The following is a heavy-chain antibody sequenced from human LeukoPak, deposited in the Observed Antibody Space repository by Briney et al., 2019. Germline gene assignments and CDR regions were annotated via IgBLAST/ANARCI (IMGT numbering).Heavy chain of an antibody. CDR1: GFTFGSYA. CDR2: ISGSGDST. Sequence: GGSLRLSCAASGFTFGSYAMSWVRQAPGKGLEWVSVISGSGDSTYHADSVKGRFTISRDNAKNSLYLQMNSLRAEDTAVYYCARNNIATWLTHWGQGTLVTVSS. V-gene: IGHV3-23*01. J-gene: IGHJ4*02. CDR3: ARNNIATWLTH. D-gene: IGHD1-26*01.